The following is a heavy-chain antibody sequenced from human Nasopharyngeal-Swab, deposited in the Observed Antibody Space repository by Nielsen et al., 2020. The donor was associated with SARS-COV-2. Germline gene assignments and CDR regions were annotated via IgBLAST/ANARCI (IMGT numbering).Heavy chain of an antibody. CDR3: ARGGSGWSTTFDY. V-gene: IGHV4-59*01. D-gene: IGHD6-19*01. CDR2: IYYSGST. Sequence: WIRQPPGKGLEWIGYIYYSGSTNYNPSLKSRVTISVDTSKNQFSLKLSSVTAADTAVYCCARGGSGWSTTFDYWGQGTLVTVSS. J-gene: IGHJ4*02.